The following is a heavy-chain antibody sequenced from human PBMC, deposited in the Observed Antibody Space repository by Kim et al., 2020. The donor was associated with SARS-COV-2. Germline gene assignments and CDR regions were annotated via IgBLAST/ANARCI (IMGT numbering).Heavy chain of an antibody. CDR1: GYTFTSYG. CDR3: ARDIYDILTGYNYGMDV. J-gene: IGHJ6*02. V-gene: IGHV1-18*01. Sequence: ASVKVSCKASGYTFTSYGISWVRQAPGQGLEWMGWISAYNGNTNYAQKLQGRVTMTTDTSTSTAYMELRSLRSDDTAVYYCARDIYDILTGYNYGMDVWGQGTTVTVSS. D-gene: IGHD3-9*01. CDR2: ISAYNGNT.